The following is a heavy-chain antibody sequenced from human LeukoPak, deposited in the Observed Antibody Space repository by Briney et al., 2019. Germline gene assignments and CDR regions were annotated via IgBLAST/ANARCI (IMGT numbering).Heavy chain of an antibody. V-gene: IGHV4-38-2*02. CDR3: ARLSTSAYFQH. CDR2: IYYSGRT. CDR1: GYSISSGYY. Sequence: PSETLSLTCTVSGYSISSGYYWGWIRQPPGKGLEWIGTIYYSGRTYYNPSLKSRVTISVDTSKNQFSLKLSSVTAADTAVYYCARLSTSAYFQHWGQGTLATVSS. J-gene: IGHJ1*01.